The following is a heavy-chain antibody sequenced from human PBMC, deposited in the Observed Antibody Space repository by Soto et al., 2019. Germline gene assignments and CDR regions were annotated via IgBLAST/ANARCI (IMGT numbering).Heavy chain of an antibody. J-gene: IGHJ6*02. CDR1: GFTFSSYG. CDR3: ASGAAAANYYYYGMDV. CDR2: IWYDGSNK. D-gene: IGHD6-13*01. V-gene: IGHV3-33*01. Sequence: QVQLVESGGGVVQPGRSLRLSCAASGFTFSSYGMHWVRQAPGKGLEWVAVIWYDGSNKYYADSVKGRFTISRDNSKNTRYLQMNSLRAEDTAVYYCASGAAAANYYYYGMDVWGQGTTVTVSS.